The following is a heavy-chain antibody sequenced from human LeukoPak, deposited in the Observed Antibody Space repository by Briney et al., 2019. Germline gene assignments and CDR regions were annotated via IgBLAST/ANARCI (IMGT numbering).Heavy chain of an antibody. Sequence: PSETLSLTCTVSGGSISSGDYYWSWIRQPPGKGLEWIGYIYYSGSTYYNPSLKSRVTISVDTSKNQFSLKLNSVTAADTAVYHCARGRYSGYDFEEDAFDIWGQGTMVTVSS. J-gene: IGHJ3*02. CDR1: GGSISSGDYY. D-gene: IGHD5-12*01. CDR3: ARGRYSGYDFEEDAFDI. CDR2: IYYSGST. V-gene: IGHV4-30-4*01.